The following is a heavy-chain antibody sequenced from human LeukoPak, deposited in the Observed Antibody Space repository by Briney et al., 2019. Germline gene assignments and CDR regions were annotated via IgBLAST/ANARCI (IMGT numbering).Heavy chain of an antibody. CDR2: ISYDGSNK. Sequence: PGGSVRLSCAASGFTFSSYAMHWVRQAPGKGLEWVAVISYDGSNKYYADSVKGRFTISRDNSKNTLYLQMNSLRAEDTAVYYCARQGAIAARLYYFDYWGQGTLVTVSS. V-gene: IGHV3-30-3*01. CDR3: ARQGAIAARLYYFDY. D-gene: IGHD6-6*01. CDR1: GFTFSSYA. J-gene: IGHJ4*02.